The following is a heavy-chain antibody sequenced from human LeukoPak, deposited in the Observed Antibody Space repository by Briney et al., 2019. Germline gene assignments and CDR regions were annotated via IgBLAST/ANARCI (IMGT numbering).Heavy chain of an antibody. D-gene: IGHD3-10*01. V-gene: IGHV3-53*01. Sequence: GGSLRLSCAASEFTVSSNYMSWVRQAPGKGLEWVSVIYSGGSTYYADSVKGRFTISRDNSKNTLYLQMNSLRAEDTAVYYCAKDYLPSSSGSYFDYWGQGTLVTVSS. CDR1: EFTVSSNY. CDR3: AKDYLPSSSGSYFDY. CDR2: IYSGGST. J-gene: IGHJ4*02.